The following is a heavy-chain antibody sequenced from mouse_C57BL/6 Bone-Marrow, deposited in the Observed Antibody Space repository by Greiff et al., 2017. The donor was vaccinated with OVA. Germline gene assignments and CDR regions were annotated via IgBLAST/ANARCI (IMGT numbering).Heavy chain of an antibody. J-gene: IGHJ4*01. V-gene: IGHV14-2*01. CDR3: ARRKDYGRYAMDY. D-gene: IGHD2-4*01. Sequence: VQLQQSGAELVKPGASVKLSCTASGFNITDYYMHWVKQRTEQGLEWIGRIDPEDGETKYAPKFQGKAPITADTSSNTAYLQLSSLTSEDTAVYYFARRKDYGRYAMDYWGQGTSVTVSS. CDR1: GFNITDYY. CDR2: IDPEDGET.